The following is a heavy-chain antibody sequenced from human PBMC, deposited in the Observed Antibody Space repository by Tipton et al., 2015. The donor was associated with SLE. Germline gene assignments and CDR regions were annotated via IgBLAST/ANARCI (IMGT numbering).Heavy chain of an antibody. CDR2: INHSGSP. D-gene: IGHD3-10*01. Sequence: TLSLTCAVYGGSFSGYYWSWIRQAPGKGLEWIGEINHSGSPNYNPSLKSRITISVDTSKNQFSLKLSSVTAADTAVYYCASRRDGRGTWFDPWGQGTLVTVSS. CDR3: ASRRDGRGTWFDP. J-gene: IGHJ5*02. CDR1: GGSFSGYY. V-gene: IGHV4-34*01.